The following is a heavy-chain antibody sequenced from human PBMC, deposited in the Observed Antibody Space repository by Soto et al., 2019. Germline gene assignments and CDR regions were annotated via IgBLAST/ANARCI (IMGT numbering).Heavy chain of an antibody. J-gene: IGHJ4*02. CDR2: IIPIFGTA. Sequence: QVQLVQSGAEVKKPGSSVKVSCKASGGTFSSYAISWVRQAPGQGLEWMGGIIPIFGTANYAQKVQGRVTITADKSTSTAYMELSSLRSEDTAVYYGARDPKGDCSGGSCYRDDYWGQGTLVTVSS. CDR3: ARDPKGDCSGGSCYRDDY. V-gene: IGHV1-69*06. CDR1: GGTFSSYA. D-gene: IGHD2-15*01.